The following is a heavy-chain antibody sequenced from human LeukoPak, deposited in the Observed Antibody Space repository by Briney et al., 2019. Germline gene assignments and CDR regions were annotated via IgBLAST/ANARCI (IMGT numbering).Heavy chain of an antibody. CDR3: ARGVKGDVMQLWLYSGYYYYYYMDV. CDR2: IYYSGST. D-gene: IGHD5-18*01. Sequence: SETLSLTCTVSGGSISSYYWSWIRQPPGKGLEWIGYIYYSGSTNYNPSLKSRVTISVDTSKNQFSLKLSSVTAADTAVYYCARGVKGDVMQLWLYSGYYYYYYMDVWGKGTTVTVSS. CDR1: GGSISSYY. V-gene: IGHV4-59*01. J-gene: IGHJ6*03.